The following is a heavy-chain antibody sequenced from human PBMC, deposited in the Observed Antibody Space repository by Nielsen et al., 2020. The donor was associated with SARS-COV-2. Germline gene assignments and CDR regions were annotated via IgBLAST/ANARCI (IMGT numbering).Heavy chain of an antibody. CDR3: ARGVIQVYYYYYYGMDV. CDR2: ISSSSSYI. CDR1: GFTFSSYS. V-gene: IGHV3-21*01. D-gene: IGHD3-10*01. Sequence: GESLKISCAASGFTFSSYSMNWVRQAPGKGLEWVSSISSSSSYIYYADSVKGRFTISRDNAKNSLYLQMNSLRAEDTAVYYCARGVIQVYYYYYYGMDVWGQGTTVTVSS. J-gene: IGHJ6*02.